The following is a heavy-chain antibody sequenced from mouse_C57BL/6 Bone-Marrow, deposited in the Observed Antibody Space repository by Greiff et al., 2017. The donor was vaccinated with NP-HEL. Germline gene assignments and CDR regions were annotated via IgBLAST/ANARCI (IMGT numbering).Heavy chain of an antibody. V-gene: IGHV1-42*01. CDR3: ARSGGGYLTY. J-gene: IGHJ3*01. D-gene: IGHD2-2*01. CDR1: GYSFTGHY. Sequence: EVQLQQSGPELVKPGASVKISCKASGYSFTGHYMNWVKQSPEKSLEWIGEINPSTGGTTYNQKFKAKATLTVDKSYSTAYLQLKSLTSEGSAVYYCARSGGGYLTYWGHGTLVTVSA. CDR2: INPSTGGT.